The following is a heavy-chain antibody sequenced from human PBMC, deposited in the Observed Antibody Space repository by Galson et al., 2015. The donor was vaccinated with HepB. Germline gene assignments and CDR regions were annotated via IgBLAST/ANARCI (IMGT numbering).Heavy chain of an antibody. Sequence: SLRLSCAASGFTFSSYGMHWVRQAPGKGLEWVAVIWYDGSNKYYADSVKGRFTISRDNSKNTLYLQMNSLRAEDTAVYYCAKASTPSGSYFEIDYWGQGTLVTVSS. CDR1: GFTFSSYG. J-gene: IGHJ4*02. D-gene: IGHD1-26*01. CDR2: IWYDGSNK. V-gene: IGHV3-33*06. CDR3: AKASTPSGSYFEIDY.